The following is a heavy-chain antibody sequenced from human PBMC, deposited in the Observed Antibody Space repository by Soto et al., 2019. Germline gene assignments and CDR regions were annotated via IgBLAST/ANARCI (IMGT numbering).Heavy chain of an antibody. CDR2: IYYSGST. CDR3: AKGRYCSSTSCYAGYGMDV. Sequence: SSETLSLTCTVSGGSISSYYWSWIRQPPGKGLEWIGYIYYSGSTNYNPSLKSRVTISVDTSKNQFSLKLSSVTAADTAVYYCAKGRYCSSTSCYAGYGMDVWGQGTTVTVSS. CDR1: GGSISSYY. V-gene: IGHV4-59*08. J-gene: IGHJ6*02. D-gene: IGHD2-2*01.